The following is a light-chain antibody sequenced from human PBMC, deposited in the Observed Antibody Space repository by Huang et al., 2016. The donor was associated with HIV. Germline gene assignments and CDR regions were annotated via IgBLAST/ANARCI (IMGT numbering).Light chain of an antibody. J-gene: IGKJ4*01. CDR3: QQLNSYPLT. CDR1: QGISSY. Sequence: IQLTQSPSSLSASVGDRVTITCRASQGISSYLALYQQKPGKAPKLLIYAASTLQSGVPSRFSGIGSGTDFTLTINSLQPEDFATYYCQQLNSYPLTFGGGTKVEIK. CDR2: AAS. V-gene: IGKV1-9*01.